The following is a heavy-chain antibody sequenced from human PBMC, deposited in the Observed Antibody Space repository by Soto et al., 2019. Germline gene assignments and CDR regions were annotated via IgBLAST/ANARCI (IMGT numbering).Heavy chain of an antibody. Sequence: EVQLLESGGDLVQPGGSLRLSCAASGFTFTSYAMSWIRQAPGKGLAWVSAITGGGDNTYYADSVKGRFTISRDNSKNTLYLQMNSLRAEDTAFYYCTQDGGSRDWLTVNWGQGTLVTVSS. CDR2: ITGGGDNT. CDR1: GFTFTSYA. CDR3: TQDGGSRDWLTVN. J-gene: IGHJ4*02. V-gene: IGHV3-23*01. D-gene: IGHD3-9*01.